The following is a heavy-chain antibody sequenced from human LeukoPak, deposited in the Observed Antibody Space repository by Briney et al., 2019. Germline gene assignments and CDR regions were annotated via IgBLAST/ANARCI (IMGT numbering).Heavy chain of an antibody. CDR2: IYYSGST. CDR1: GGSISSSSYY. V-gene: IGHV4-39*01. D-gene: IGHD3-22*01. J-gene: IGHJ4*02. Sequence: PSETLSLACTVSGGSISSSSYYWGWIRQPPGKGLDWVGSIYYSGSTYYNPSLKSRVIISVDTSKNQFSLKLSSVTAADTAVYYCARVNYYDSSGFDYWRQGTLVTVSS. CDR3: ARVNYYDSSGFDY.